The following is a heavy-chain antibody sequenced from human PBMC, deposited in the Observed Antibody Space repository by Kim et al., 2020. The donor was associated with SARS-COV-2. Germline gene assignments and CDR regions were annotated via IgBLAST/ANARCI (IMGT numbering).Heavy chain of an antibody. CDR1: GYTFTSYG. CDR2: ISAYNGNT. J-gene: IGHJ6*03. V-gene: IGHV1-18*01. CDR3: ARGVTIFGVVMGSYYYYMDV. D-gene: IGHD3-3*01. Sequence: ASVKVSCKASGYTFTSYGISWVRQAPGQGLEWMGWISAYNGNTNYAQKLQGRVTMTTDTSTSTAYMELRSLRSDDTAVYYCARGVTIFGVVMGSYYYYMDVWGKGTTVTVSS.